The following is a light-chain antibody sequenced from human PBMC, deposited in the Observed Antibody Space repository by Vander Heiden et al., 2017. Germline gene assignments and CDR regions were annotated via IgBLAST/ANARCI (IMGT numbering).Light chain of an antibody. V-gene: IGKV3-11*01. CDR2: DAS. CDR1: GSISSY. J-gene: IGKJ5*01. CDR3: QQRLHWPPIT. Sequence: ILLTQSPANLSLSRGERATLTCRSSGSISSYLVWYQQKPGQAPRLLIYDASNRATGIPARFSGSGSGTDFTLTISSLEPEDFAVYYCQQRLHWPPITFGQGTRLEIK.